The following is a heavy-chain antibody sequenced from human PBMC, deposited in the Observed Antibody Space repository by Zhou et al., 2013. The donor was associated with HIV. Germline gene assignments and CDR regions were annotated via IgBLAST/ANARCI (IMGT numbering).Heavy chain of an antibody. J-gene: IGHJ6*02. V-gene: IGHV1-69*15. CDR1: GGIVISIA. CDR3: ARDRDYYGSHYYYGMDV. D-gene: IGHD3-10*01. CDR2: IIPIFGTA. Sequence: QVQLLQSGTEVKKPGSSVTVSCKASGGIVISIAISWVRQAPGQGLEWMGRIIPIFGTANYAQKFQGRVTITADESTSTAYMELSSLRSEDTAVYYCARDRDYYGSHYYYGMDVWGQGTTVTVSS.